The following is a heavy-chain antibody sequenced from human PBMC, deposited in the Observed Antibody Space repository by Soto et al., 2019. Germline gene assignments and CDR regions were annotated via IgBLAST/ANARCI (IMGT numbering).Heavy chain of an antibody. D-gene: IGHD3-3*01. Sequence: QVQLVQSVAEVKKPGSSVKVSCTTSGGTISSFGMNWVRQAPGQGLEWMGGIVPIDGSTKYAEKFQGRVTITADASTSTVYMDLSSLSSEDTAVYYCARSFTKSRRGGVAFDYWGQGTLLTVS. V-gene: IGHV1-69*01. CDR2: IVPIDGST. CDR3: ARSFTKSRRGGVAFDY. J-gene: IGHJ4*02. CDR1: GGTISSFG.